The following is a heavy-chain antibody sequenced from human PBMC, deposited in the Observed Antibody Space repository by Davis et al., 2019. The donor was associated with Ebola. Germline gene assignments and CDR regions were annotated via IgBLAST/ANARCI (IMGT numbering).Heavy chain of an antibody. CDR2: ISGSGGST. J-gene: IGHJ6*02. V-gene: IGHV3-23*01. CDR1: GFTVSSNY. Sequence: GGSLRLSCAASGFTVSSNYMSWVRQAPGKGLEWVSAISGSGGSTYYADSVKGRFTISRDNSKNTLYLQMNSLRAEDTAVYYCAKKGAGSYYYYYGMDVWGQGTTVTVSS. CDR3: AKKGAGSYYYYYGMDV. D-gene: IGHD3-10*01.